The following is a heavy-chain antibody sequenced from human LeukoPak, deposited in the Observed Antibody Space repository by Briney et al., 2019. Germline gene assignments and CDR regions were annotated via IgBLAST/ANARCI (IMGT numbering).Heavy chain of an antibody. CDR1: GGSISSGGYY. V-gene: IGHV4-30-2*01. CDR2: INHSGST. CDR3: ARGAGRCSSTSCYSYYYYYGMDV. J-gene: IGHJ6*02. Sequence: PSQTLSLTCTVSGGSISSGGYYWSWIRQPPGKGLEWIGEINHSGSTNYNPSLKSRVTISVDTSKNQFSLKLSSVTAADTAVYYCARGAGRCSSTSCYSYYYYYGMDVWGQGTTVTVSS. D-gene: IGHD2-2*02.